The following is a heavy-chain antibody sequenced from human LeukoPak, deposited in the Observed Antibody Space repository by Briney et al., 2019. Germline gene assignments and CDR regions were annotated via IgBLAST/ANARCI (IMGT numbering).Heavy chain of an antibody. V-gene: IGHV4-4*02. CDR1: GGSISTNTW. CDR2: TSHDGNA. D-gene: IGHD4-23*01. CDR3: AKHGGRYFDS. Sequence: SETLSLTCAVSGGSISTNTWWSWVRPPPGKGLEWIGQTSHDGNADYTPSLKSRVTTSVDKSKNQLSLKLNSVTAADSAVYYCAKHGGRYFDSWGQGTLVTVSS. J-gene: IGHJ4*02.